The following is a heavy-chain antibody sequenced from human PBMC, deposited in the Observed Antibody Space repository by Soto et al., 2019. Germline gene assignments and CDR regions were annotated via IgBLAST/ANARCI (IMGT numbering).Heavy chain of an antibody. CDR3: ATSNRPFYYGMDV. CDR1: GYTFTGYY. J-gene: IGHJ6*02. Sequence: GASVKVSCKASGYTFTGYYMHWVRQAPGQGLEWMGWINPNSGGTNYAQKFQGWVTMTRVTSISTAYMELSRLRSDDTAVYYCATSNRPFYYGMDVWGQGTTVTVSS. V-gene: IGHV1-2*04. CDR2: INPNSGGT.